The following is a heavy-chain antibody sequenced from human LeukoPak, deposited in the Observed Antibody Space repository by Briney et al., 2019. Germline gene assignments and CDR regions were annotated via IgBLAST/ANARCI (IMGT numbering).Heavy chain of an antibody. CDR2: IYTSGST. J-gene: IGHJ4*02. CDR1: GGSISSYY. CDR3: ARDRGYSSSWYYFDY. Sequence: PSETLSLTCTVSGGSISSYYWSWIRQPAGQGLEWIGRIYTSGSTNYNPSLKSRVTMSVDTSKNQFSLKLSSVTAADTAVYYCARDRGYSSSWYYFDYWGQGTLVTVSS. V-gene: IGHV4-4*07. D-gene: IGHD6-13*01.